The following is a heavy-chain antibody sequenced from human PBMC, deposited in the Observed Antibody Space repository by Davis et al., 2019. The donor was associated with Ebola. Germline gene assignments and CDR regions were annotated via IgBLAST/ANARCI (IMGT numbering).Heavy chain of an antibody. D-gene: IGHD2-2*02. Sequence: GGSLRLSCAGSGFTFGDSAMHWVRQAPGKGLEWVSGISWNSDSIVYADSVKGRFTISRDNARNSLYLQMISLRGEDTAFYYCAKGRTIPLALDLWGQGTLVTVSS. CDR1: GFTFGDSA. J-gene: IGHJ5*02. CDR2: ISWNSDSI. CDR3: AKGRTIPLALDL. V-gene: IGHV3-9*01.